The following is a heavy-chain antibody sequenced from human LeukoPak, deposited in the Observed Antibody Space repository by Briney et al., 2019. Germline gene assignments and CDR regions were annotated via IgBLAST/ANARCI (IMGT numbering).Heavy chain of an antibody. Sequence: GASVNVSCKASGYTFTGYYMHWVRQAPGQGVEWMGWINPNSGGTNYAQKFQGRVTMTRDTSISTAYMELSRLRSDDTAVYYCARGSSSGHIVLMVYAKDWGQGTLVTVSS. CDR3: ARGSSSGHIVLMVYAKD. CDR1: GYTFTGYY. J-gene: IGHJ4*02. CDR2: INPNSGGT. D-gene: IGHD2-8*01. V-gene: IGHV1-2*02.